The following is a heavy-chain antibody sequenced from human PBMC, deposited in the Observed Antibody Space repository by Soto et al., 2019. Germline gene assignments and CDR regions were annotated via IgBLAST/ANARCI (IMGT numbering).Heavy chain of an antibody. CDR3: AMGSTYYYDSSGYYFFY. D-gene: IGHD3-22*01. CDR1: GCTVSSYA. CDR2: IIPIFGSA. Sequence: SVKVSCKASGCTVSSYAISCVRQAPGQVLEWMGGIIPIFGSANYAHKFQGRVTITADESTSTAHMELSSLRSEDTAVYYCAMGSTYYYDSSGYYFFYWGQGTLVTVSS. V-gene: IGHV1-69*13. J-gene: IGHJ4*02.